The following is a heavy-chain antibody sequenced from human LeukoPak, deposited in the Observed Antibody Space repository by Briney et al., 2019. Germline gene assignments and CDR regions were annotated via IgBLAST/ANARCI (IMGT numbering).Heavy chain of an antibody. CDR1: GGSISSGSYY. Sequence: SQTLSLTCTVSGGSISSGSYYWSWIRQPAGKGLEWIGRIYTSGSTNYNPSLKSRVTISVDTSKNQFSLKLSSVTAADTAVHYCASGRTRYYFDYWGQGTLVTVSS. CDR3: ASGRTRYYFDY. V-gene: IGHV4-61*02. D-gene: IGHD1-1*01. CDR2: IYTSGST. J-gene: IGHJ4*02.